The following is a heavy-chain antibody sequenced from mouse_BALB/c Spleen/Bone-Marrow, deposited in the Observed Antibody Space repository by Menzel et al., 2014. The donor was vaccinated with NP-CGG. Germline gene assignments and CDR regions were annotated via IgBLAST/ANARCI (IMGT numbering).Heavy chain of an antibody. CDR1: GYTFTSYW. V-gene: IGHV1S22*01. J-gene: IGHJ2*01. CDR3: TSWDY. CDR2: IYPGSGST. Sequence: LQQSGSELVRPGASVKLSCKASGYTFTSYWMHWVKQRHGQGLEWIGNIYPGSGSTNYDEKFKSKGTLTVDTSSSTAYMHLSSLTSKDSAVYYCTSWDYWGQGTTLTVSS.